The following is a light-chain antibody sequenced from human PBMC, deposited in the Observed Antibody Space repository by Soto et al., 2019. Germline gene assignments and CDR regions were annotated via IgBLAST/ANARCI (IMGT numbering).Light chain of an antibody. CDR3: QQRYNWPPT. J-gene: IGKJ1*01. Sequence: VLTQSPATLSLSPGEKATLSCRASESVSSYLAWYQQRPGQGPRLLIFDASNRQYGIPARFSGSGSGTDFTFTISSLEPEDFAVYYCQQRYNWPPTFGQGTKVDIK. CDR1: ESVSSY. CDR2: DAS. V-gene: IGKV3-11*01.